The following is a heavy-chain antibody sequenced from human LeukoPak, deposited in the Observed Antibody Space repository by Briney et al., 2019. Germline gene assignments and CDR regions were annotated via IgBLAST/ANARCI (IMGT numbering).Heavy chain of an antibody. Sequence: PSETLSLTCTVSGGSISSSGYYWGWIRQPPGKGQEWIGSIYFSGSTCYNPSLKSRVTISVDTSKNQFSLKLSSVTAADTAVYYCARHDPYRRSIRLQWYMDVSGRRTTVTVSS. D-gene: IGHD4-11*01. CDR1: GGSISSSGYY. CDR3: ARHDPYRRSIRLQWYMDV. CDR2: IYFSGST. J-gene: IGHJ6*03. V-gene: IGHV4-39*01.